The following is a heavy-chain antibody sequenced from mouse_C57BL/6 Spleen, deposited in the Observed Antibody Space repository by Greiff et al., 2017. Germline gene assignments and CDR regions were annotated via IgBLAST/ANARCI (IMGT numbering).Heavy chain of an antibody. Sequence: VQLQQSGAELARPGASVKLSCKASGYTFTSYGISWVKQSTGQGLEWIGEIYPRSGNTYYNEKFKGKATLTADTSSSTAYMELRSLTSEDSAVYFCARTGDYGSSPAWFAYWGQGTLVTVSA. J-gene: IGHJ3*01. D-gene: IGHD1-1*01. CDR1: GYTFTSYG. CDR2: IYPRSGNT. CDR3: ARTGDYGSSPAWFAY. V-gene: IGHV1-81*01.